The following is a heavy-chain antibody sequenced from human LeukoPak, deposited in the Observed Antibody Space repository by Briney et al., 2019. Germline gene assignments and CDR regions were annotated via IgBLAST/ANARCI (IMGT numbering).Heavy chain of an antibody. J-gene: IGHJ6*03. V-gene: IGHV4-34*01. Sequence: SETLSLTCAVYGGSFSGYYWSWIRQPPGKGLEWIGEINHSGSTNYNPSLKSRVTISVDTSKNQFSLKLSSVTAADTAVYYCARGGSLGPDTAMVNPSVSPKSNYYYMDVWGKGTTVTVSS. D-gene: IGHD5-18*01. CDR2: INHSGST. CDR1: GGSFSGYY. CDR3: ARGGSLGPDTAMVNPSVSPKSNYYYMDV.